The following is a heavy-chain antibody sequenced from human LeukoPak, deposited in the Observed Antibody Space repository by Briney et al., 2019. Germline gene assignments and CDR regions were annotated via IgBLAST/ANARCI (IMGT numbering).Heavy chain of an antibody. CDR2: IYHSGST. CDR3: ARDQRSTSCYDY. CDR1: GSSISTNNW. J-gene: IGHJ4*02. V-gene: IGHV4-4*02. Sequence: PSETLSLTCAVSGSSISTNNWWSWVRQPPGKGLEWIGEIYHSGSTNYNPSLKSRVTISVDTSKNQFSLKLSSVTAADTAVYYCARDQRSTSCYDYWGQGTLVTVSS. D-gene: IGHD2-2*01.